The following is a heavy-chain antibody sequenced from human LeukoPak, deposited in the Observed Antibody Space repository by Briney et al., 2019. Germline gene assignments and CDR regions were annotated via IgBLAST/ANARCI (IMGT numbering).Heavy chain of an antibody. D-gene: IGHD4-17*01. Sequence: SETLSLTCTVSGGSISSYYWSWIRQPPGKGLEWIGYIYYSGSTNYNPSLKSRVTISVDTSKNQFSLKLSSVTAADTAVYYCARGDDYGDYFDYWGQGTLVTVSS. CDR1: GGSISSYY. CDR2: IYYSGST. J-gene: IGHJ4*02. V-gene: IGHV4-59*01. CDR3: ARGDDYGDYFDY.